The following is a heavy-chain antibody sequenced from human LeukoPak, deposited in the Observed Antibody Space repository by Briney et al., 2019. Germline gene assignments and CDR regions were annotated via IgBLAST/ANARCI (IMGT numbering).Heavy chain of an antibody. CDR3: ARELSGTSFDY. D-gene: IGHD1-1*01. CDR1: GFTFSSYG. J-gene: IGHJ4*02. Sequence: QPGRSLRLSCAASGFTFSSYGMHWVRQAPGKGLEWVAVIWYDGSNKYNADSVRGRFTISRDNSKNTLYLQMNSLRAEDTAVYYCARELSGTSFDYWGQGTLVTVSS. CDR2: IWYDGSNK. V-gene: IGHV3-33*01.